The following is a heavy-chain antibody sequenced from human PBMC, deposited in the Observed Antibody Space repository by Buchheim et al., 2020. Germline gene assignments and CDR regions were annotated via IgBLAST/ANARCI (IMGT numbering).Heavy chain of an antibody. J-gene: IGHJ6*02. D-gene: IGHD2-15*01. CDR1: GYTFTSYD. CDR2: MNPNSGNT. V-gene: IGHV1-8*01. Sequence: QVQLVQSGAEVKKPGASVKVSCKASGYTFTSYDINWVRQATGQGLEWMGWMNPNSGNTGYAQKFQGKVTMTRNPSISTAYMELSSLRSEDTAVYYCARVYCSGGSCYSFYYGMDVWGQGTT. CDR3: ARVYCSGGSCYSFYYGMDV.